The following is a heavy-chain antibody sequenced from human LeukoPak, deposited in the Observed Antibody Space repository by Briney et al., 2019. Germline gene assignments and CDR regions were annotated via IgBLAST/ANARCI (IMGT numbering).Heavy chain of an antibody. V-gene: IGHV1-24*01. CDR2: FDPEDGET. D-gene: IGHD3-3*01. CDR1: GYTLTELS. J-gene: IGHJ6*02. CDR3: AREIGTTIFGVVSGYYYYYGMDV. Sequence: ASVKVSCKVSGYTLTELSMHWVRQAPGKGLEWMGGFDPEDGETIYAQKLQGRVTMTTDTSTSTAYMELRSLRSDDTAVYYCAREIGTTIFGVVSGYYYYYGMDVWGQGTTVTVSS.